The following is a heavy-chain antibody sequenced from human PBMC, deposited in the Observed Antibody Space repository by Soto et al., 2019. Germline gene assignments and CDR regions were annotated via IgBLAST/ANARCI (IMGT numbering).Heavy chain of an antibody. CDR2: INHSGST. CDR1: GGSFIGYY. D-gene: IGHD6-19*01. Sequence: SETLSLTCAVYGGSFIGYYCILIRHPPVKGREWIGEINHSGSTNYNPSLKSRVTISVDTSKNQFSLKLSSVTAADTAVYYCARGTPKYSSGWYSKNWFDPWGQGTLVTVSS. V-gene: IGHV4-34*01. CDR3: ARGTPKYSSGWYSKNWFDP. J-gene: IGHJ5*02.